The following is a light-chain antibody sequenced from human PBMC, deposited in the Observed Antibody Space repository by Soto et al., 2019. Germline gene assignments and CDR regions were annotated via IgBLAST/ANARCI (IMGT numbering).Light chain of an antibody. V-gene: IGKV1-33*01. Sequence: DIQMTQSPSSLSTSVGDRVTITCQASHGLRISLNWYQHKPGKAPKLLIYDASSLLIGVPSMFSGGGSGTYFTLTISSLQPEDIATYYCQQFENVPFIFGQGTKL. CDR3: QQFENVPFI. CDR2: DAS. CDR1: HGLRIS. J-gene: IGKJ2*01.